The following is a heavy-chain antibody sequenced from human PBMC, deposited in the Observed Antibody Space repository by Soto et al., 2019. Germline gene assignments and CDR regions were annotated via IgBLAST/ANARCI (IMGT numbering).Heavy chain of an antibody. D-gene: IGHD1-26*01. CDR3: AREGSGSYYYYYGMDV. Sequence: GGSLSLSCAASGFTFSNYWMSWVRQAPGKGLEWVANIKEEGSEKYYVDSVKGRFTISRDNAKNSLYLQMNSLRAEDTAVYYCAREGSGSYYYYYGMDVWGQGTTVTVSS. CDR2: IKEEGSEK. J-gene: IGHJ6*02. CDR1: GFTFSNYW. V-gene: IGHV3-7*05.